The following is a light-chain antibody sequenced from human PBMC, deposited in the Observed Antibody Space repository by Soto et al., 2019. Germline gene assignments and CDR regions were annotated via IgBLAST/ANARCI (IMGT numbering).Light chain of an antibody. V-gene: IGKV3-11*01. J-gene: IGKJ5*01. CDR2: DAS. CDR1: QSVSSY. CDR3: PQSSTWPIT. Sequence: EIVLTQSPATLSLSPGERATLSCRASQSVSSYLAWYQQKPGQAPRLLIYDASNRATGIPARFSGSGSGTDFTLTISSLEPEDFAVYYCPQSSTWPITLGPGTLLEIK.